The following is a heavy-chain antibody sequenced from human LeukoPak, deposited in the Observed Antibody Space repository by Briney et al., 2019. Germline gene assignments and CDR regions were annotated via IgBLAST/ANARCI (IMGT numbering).Heavy chain of an antibody. D-gene: IGHD3-3*01. CDR2: IYYSGST. CDR3: ASRQLNYDFWSGFDP. CDR1: GGSISNYY. J-gene: IGHJ5*02. V-gene: IGHV4-59*01. Sequence: SGSLSLTCPVTGGSISNYYWSWIRPPAARGLAWVGYIYYSGSTNYNPSLKSRVTISVDTSKNQFSLKLSSVTAADTAVYYCASRQLNYDFWSGFDPWGQGTLVTVSS.